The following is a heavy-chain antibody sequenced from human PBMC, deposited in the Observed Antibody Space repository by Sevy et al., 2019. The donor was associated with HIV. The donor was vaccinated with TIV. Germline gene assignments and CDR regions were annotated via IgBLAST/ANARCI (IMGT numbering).Heavy chain of an antibody. D-gene: IGHD3-10*01. Sequence: ASVKVSCKASGYTFTGYYMHWVRQASGQGLEWMGWINPNSGGTNYAQKFQGRVTMTRDTSISTAYMELSRLRSDDTAVYYCARDSTRFGELFGYWGQGTLVTVSS. CDR2: INPNSGGT. CDR3: ARDSTRFGELFGY. J-gene: IGHJ4*02. CDR1: GYTFTGYY. V-gene: IGHV1-2*02.